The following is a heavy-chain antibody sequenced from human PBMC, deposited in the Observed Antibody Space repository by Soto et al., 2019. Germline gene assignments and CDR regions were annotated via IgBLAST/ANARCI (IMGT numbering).Heavy chain of an antibody. CDR3: ARRLQWQLRPLDS. CDR2: INTLGTAI. CDR1: GFTFNDYY. Sequence: GGSLRLSCEGSGFTFNDYYMTWIRLAPGKGLEWVAYINTLGTAIYYADSVKGRFTISRDNAKNSLYLQMNGLRAEDTATYYCARRLQWQLRPLDSWGRGTLVTVSS. J-gene: IGHJ4*02. V-gene: IGHV3-11*01. D-gene: IGHD6-19*01.